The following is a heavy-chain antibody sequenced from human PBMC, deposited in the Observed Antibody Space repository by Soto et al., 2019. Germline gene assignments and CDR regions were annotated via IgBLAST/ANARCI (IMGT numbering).Heavy chain of an antibody. Sequence: GSLRLSCASSGFPCDRYLMNWVRHAPGKGLEWVSYISDSGNNIYYADSVKGRFTISRDNAKHSLYLQMNSLRADDTAVYYCTRAYYVWGSYPDYWGQGTLVTVSS. CDR3: TRAYYVWGSYPDY. D-gene: IGHD3-16*01. J-gene: IGHJ4*02. CDR1: GFPCDRYL. V-gene: IGHV3-48*01. CDR2: ISDSGNNI.